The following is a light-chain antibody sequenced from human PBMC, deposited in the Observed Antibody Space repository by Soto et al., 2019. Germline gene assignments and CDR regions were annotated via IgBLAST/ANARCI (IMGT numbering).Light chain of an antibody. Sequence: QSVLTQPPSASGTPGQRVTISCSGSSSNIGSNTVNWYQQLPGTAPKLLIYSNNQRPSGVPDRFSGSKAGTSASLAISGLQSEDEADYDCAAWDDSLNGPVIFGGGTKLTVL. CDR1: SSNIGSNT. V-gene: IGLV1-44*01. CDR3: AAWDDSLNGPVI. J-gene: IGLJ2*01. CDR2: SNN.